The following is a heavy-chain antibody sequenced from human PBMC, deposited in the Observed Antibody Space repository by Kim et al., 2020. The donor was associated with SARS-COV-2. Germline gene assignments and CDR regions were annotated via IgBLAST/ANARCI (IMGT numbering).Heavy chain of an antibody. D-gene: IGHD3-9*01. J-gene: IGHJ4*02. CDR1: GGSFSGYY. V-gene: IGHV4-34*01. CDR2: INHSGST. Sequence: SETLSLTCAVYGGSFSGYYWSWIRQPPGKGLEWIGEINHSGSTNYNPSLKSRVTISVDTSKNQFSLKLSSVTAADTAVYYCARGLYVGRLVDYWGQGTLVTVSS. CDR3: ARGLYVGRLVDY.